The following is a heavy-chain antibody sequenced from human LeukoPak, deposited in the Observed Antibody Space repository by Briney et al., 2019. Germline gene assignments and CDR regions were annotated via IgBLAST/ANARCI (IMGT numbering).Heavy chain of an antibody. J-gene: IGHJ4*02. V-gene: IGHV1-2*02. D-gene: IGHD3-22*01. CDR2: INPNSGGT. CDR3: ARAAYYYDSSGYSTLVDY. CDR1: GYTFTGYY. Sequence: AASVKVSCTASGYTFTGYYMHWVRQAPGQGLEWMGWINPNSGGTNYAQKFQGRVTMTRDTSISTAYMELSRLRSDDTAVYYCARAAYYYDSSGYSTLVDYWGQGTLVTVSS.